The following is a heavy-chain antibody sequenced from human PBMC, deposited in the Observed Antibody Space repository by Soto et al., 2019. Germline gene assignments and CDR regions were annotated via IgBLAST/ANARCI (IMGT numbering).Heavy chain of an antibody. CDR1: GGSFSGYY. CDR3: ARGRTYGGDDAFDI. J-gene: IGHJ3*02. CDR2: INHSGST. V-gene: IGHV4-34*01. D-gene: IGHD4-17*01. Sequence: PSETLSLTCAVYGGSFSGYYWSWIRQPPGKGLEWIGEINHSGSTNYNPSLKSRVTISVDPSKNQFSLKLSSVTAADTAVYYCARGRTYGGDDAFDIWGQGTMVTVSS.